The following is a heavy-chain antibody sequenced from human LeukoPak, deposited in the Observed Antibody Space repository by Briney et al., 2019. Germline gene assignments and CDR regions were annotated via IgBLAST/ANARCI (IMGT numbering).Heavy chain of an antibody. CDR1: GFTFSSYS. V-gene: IGHV3-48*04. CDR2: ISSSSSTI. J-gene: IGHJ4*02. CDR3: ARVPLRSRGAFDY. D-gene: IGHD5-12*01. Sequence: GGSLRLSCAASGFTFSSYSMNWVRQAPGKGLEWVSYISSSSSTIYYADSVKGRFTISRDNAKNSLYLQMNSLRAEDTAVYYCARVPLRSRGAFDYWGQGTLVTVSS.